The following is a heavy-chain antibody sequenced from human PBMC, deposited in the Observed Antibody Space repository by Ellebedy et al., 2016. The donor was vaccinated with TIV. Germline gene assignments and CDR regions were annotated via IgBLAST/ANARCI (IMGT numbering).Heavy chain of an antibody. J-gene: IGHJ6*02. Sequence: GESLKISCAASGFTVSSNYMSWVRQAPGKGLEWVAVISYDGSNKYYADSVKGRFTISRDNSKNTLYLQMNSLRAEDTAVYYCARDFREAGHYYYYGMDVWGQGTTVTVSS. V-gene: IGHV3-30-3*01. CDR3: ARDFREAGHYYYYGMDV. D-gene: IGHD3-10*01. CDR1: GFTVSSNY. CDR2: ISYDGSNK.